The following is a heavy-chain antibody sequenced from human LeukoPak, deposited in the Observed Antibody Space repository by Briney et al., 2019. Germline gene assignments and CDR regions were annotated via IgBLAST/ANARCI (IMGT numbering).Heavy chain of an antibody. J-gene: IGHJ4*02. CDR2: ITSSSSSI. CDR3: ANTKQFEY. CDR1: GFNFSSYN. Sequence: GGSLRLSCAASGFNFSSYNMNWVRQAPGKGLEWVSSITSSSSSIYYADSVKGRFTISRDNAKNPLYLQMNRLRAEDTAVYYCANTKQFEYWGQGTLVTVSS. V-gene: IGHV3-21*01. D-gene: IGHD1-1*01.